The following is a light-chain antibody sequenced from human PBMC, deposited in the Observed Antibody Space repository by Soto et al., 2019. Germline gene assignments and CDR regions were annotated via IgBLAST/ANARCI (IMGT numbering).Light chain of an antibody. J-gene: IGKJ5*01. CDR3: QQRSNWPRIT. CDR1: QSVSSY. Sequence: EIVLTQSPATLSLSPGERATLSCRASQSVSSYLAWYQQKPGQAPRLLIYDASNRATGIPARFSGSGSGTDFTLTISSLEPEDFAVYYCQQRSNWPRITVGPGTRLEIK. V-gene: IGKV3-11*01. CDR2: DAS.